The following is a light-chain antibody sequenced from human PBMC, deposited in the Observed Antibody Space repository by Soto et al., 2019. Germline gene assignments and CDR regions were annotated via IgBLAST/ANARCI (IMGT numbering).Light chain of an antibody. CDR3: QQYGSSRT. V-gene: IGKV3-20*01. CDR2: GAS. Sequence: EIVLTQSPGTLSLSPGERATLSCRASQSVSSTYLAWYQQKNGQAPRLLIYGASSRATGIPDRFSGSGSGTYFTPTISRLEPEVFAVYYCQQYGSSRTFGQGTKVEIK. CDR1: QSVSSTY. J-gene: IGKJ1*01.